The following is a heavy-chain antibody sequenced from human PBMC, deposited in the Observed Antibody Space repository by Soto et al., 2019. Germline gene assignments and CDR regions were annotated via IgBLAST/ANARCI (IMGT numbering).Heavy chain of an antibody. J-gene: IGHJ6*02. V-gene: IGHV1-18*01. CDR2: ISAYNGNT. CDR1: GYTFTSYG. CDR3: ARDTVVTTGYYYGMDV. D-gene: IGHD4-4*01. Sequence: ASVKVSCKASGYTFTSYGISWVRQAPGQGLEWMGWISAYNGNTNYAQKLQGRVTMTTDTSTSTAYMELRSLRSDDTAVYYCARDTVVTTGYYYGMDVWGQGTTVTFSS.